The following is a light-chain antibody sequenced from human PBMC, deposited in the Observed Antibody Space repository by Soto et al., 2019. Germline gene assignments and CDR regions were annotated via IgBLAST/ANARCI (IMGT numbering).Light chain of an antibody. Sequence: QSALTQPASVSGSPGQSITISCTGTSSDVGGYYYVSWYQHPPGKAPKLIIYEVSNRPSWVSNRISGSKSGNTASLTISGLQPEDEADYYCTSYTRRNTLLFGGGTKVTVL. J-gene: IGLJ3*02. V-gene: IGLV2-14*01. CDR3: TSYTRRNTLL. CDR1: SSDVGGYYY. CDR2: EVS.